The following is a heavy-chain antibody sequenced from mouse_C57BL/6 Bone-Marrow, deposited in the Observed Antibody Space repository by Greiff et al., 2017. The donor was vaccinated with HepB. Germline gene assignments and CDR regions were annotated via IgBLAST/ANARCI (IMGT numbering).Heavy chain of an antibody. D-gene: IGHD1-1*01. V-gene: IGHV1-50*01. CDR2: IDPSDSYT. Sequence: QVQLQQSGAEFVKPGASVKLSCKASGYTFTSYWMQWVKQRPGQGLEWIGEIDPSDSYTNYNQKFKGKATLTVDTSSSTAYMQLSSLTSEEAAVYYCARITFDVWGTGTTVTVSS. CDR3: ARITFDV. J-gene: IGHJ1*03. CDR1: GYTFTSYW.